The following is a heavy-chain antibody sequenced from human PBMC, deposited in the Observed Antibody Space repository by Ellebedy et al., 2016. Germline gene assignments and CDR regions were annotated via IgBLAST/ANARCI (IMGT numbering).Heavy chain of an antibody. CDR1: GGSFSGYY. D-gene: IGHD4-11*01. Sequence: SETLSLTCAVYGGSFSGYYWSWIRQPPGKGLEWIGEINHSGSTNYNPSLKSRVTISVDTSKNQFSLKLSSVTAADTAVYYCARGGIFDDYSGGWDYYGMDVWGQGTTVTVSS. V-gene: IGHV4-34*01. CDR2: INHSGST. CDR3: ARGGIFDDYSGGWDYYGMDV. J-gene: IGHJ6*02.